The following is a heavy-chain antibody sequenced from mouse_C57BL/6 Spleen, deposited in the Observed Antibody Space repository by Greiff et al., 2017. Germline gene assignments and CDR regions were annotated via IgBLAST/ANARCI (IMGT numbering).Heavy chain of an antibody. Sequence: VQLQPSGPELVKPGASVKISCKASGYAFSSSWMNWVKQRPGKGLEWIGRIYPGDGDTNYNGKFKGKATLTADKSSSTAYMQLSSLTSEDSAVYFCARPYDGYYDAMDYWGQGTSVTVSS. CDR3: ARPYDGYYDAMDY. J-gene: IGHJ4*01. V-gene: IGHV1-82*01. D-gene: IGHD2-3*01. CDR2: IYPGDGDT. CDR1: GYAFSSSW.